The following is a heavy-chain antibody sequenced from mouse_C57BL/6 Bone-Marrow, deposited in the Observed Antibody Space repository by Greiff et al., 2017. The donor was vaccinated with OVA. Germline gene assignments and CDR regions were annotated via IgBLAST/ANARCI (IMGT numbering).Heavy chain of an antibody. CDR3: ARVGEDFDV. Sequence: EVQRVESGPELVKPGASVKMSCKASGYTFTDYNMHWVKQSHGKSLEWIGYINPNNGGTSYNQKFKGKATLTVNKSSSTAYMELRSLTSEDSAVYYCARVGEDFDVWGTGTTVTVSS. V-gene: IGHV1-22*01. J-gene: IGHJ1*03. D-gene: IGHD3-3*01. CDR1: GYTFTDYN. CDR2: INPNNGGT.